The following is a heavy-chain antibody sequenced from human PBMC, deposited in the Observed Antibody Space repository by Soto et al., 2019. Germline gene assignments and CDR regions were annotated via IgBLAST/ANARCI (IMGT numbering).Heavy chain of an antibody. D-gene: IGHD1-26*01. CDR3: ARIKWGLNYYNGMDV. CDR2: INPKTAAT. CDR1: GYSFSDYF. Sequence: QVQLVQSGAEVKKSGASVKVSCKPSGYSFSDYFIQWVRQAPGQGLEWVAWINPKTAATNYAKKFQGRVSVIWDTSPTTTYMELTSLRPDDTAVYNCARIKWGLNYYNGMDVWGKGTTVIVSS. V-gene: IGHV1-2*02. J-gene: IGHJ6*04.